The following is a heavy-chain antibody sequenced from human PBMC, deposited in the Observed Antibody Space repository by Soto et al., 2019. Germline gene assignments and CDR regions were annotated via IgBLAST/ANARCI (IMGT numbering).Heavy chain of an antibody. CDR1: GGSFSGYY. Sequence: QVQLQQWGAGLLKPSETLSLTCAVYGGSFSGYYWTWIRQPPGTGLEWIGEINHSGSTNYNPFLKSRVTISVDTSKNQFSLKLTSVTAADTAVYYCARDKITCLLDYWGQGTLVTVSS. CDR3: ARDKITCLLDY. V-gene: IGHV4-34*01. D-gene: IGHD3-10*01. J-gene: IGHJ4*02. CDR2: INHSGST.